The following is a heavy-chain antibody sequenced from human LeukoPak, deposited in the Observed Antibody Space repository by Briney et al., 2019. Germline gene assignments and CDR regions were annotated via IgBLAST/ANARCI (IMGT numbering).Heavy chain of an antibody. CDR2: IIPILGIA. J-gene: IGHJ4*02. V-gene: IGHV1-69*04. Sequence: ASVKVSCKASGGTFSSYTISWVRQAPGQGLEWMGRIIPILGIANYAQKFQGRVTITAGKSTSTAYMELSSLRSEDTAVYYCARDPGDGYFDYRGQGTLVTVSS. CDR3: ARDPGDGYFDY. D-gene: IGHD2-21*02. CDR1: GGTFSSYT.